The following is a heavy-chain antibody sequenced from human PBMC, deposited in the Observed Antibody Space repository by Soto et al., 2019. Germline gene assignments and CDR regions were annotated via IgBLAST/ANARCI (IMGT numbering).Heavy chain of an antibody. CDR1: GYTFTNYG. Sequence: QVQLVQSGAEVKKPGASVKVSCKSSGYTFTNYGISWVRQAPRQGLEWMGWISGYNGNTNYAQKLQGRVTMTTYASRGTAYMELGSLTSDDTAVYYCARVPGEIVIGRDWFDPWGHGTLVTVSS. CDR3: ARVPGEIVIGRDWFDP. V-gene: IGHV1-18*04. J-gene: IGHJ5*02. D-gene: IGHD5-12*01. CDR2: ISGYNGNT.